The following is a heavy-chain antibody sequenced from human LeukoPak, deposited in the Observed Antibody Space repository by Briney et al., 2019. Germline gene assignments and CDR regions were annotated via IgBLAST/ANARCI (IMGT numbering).Heavy chain of an antibody. V-gene: IGHV4-34*01. CDR2: INHSGST. CDR1: GGSFSGYY. J-gene: IGHJ4*02. CDR3: ERGGYYDFWSGFYFDY. D-gene: IGHD3-3*01. Sequence: PSETLSLTCAVYGGSFSGYYWSWIRQPPGKGLEWIGEINHSGSTNYNPSLKSRVTISVDASKNQFSLKLSSLTAADTAVYYCERGGYYDFWSGFYFDYWGQGTLVTVSS.